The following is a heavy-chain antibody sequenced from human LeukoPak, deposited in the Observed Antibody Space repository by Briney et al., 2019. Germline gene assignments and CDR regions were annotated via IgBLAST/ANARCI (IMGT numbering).Heavy chain of an antibody. J-gene: IGHJ3*02. CDR1: GFTFSDYY. V-gene: IGHV3-11*01. CDR2: ISSSGSTI. Sequence: PGGSLRLSCAASGFTFSDYYMSWIRQAPGKGLEWVSYISSSGSTIYYADSVKGRFTISRDNAKNSQYLQMNSLRAEDTAVYYCARGYCSSTSCLDAFDIWGQGTMVTVSS. CDR3: ARGYCSSTSCLDAFDI. D-gene: IGHD2-2*01.